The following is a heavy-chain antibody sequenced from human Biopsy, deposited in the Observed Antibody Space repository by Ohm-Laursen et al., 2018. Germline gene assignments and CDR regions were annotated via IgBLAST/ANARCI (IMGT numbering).Heavy chain of an antibody. Sequence: SETLSLTWTVSGDSISSDIYYWVWIRQPPGKGLEWIGNIYNSESTSTYYNLSLKGRVSISVDTSHNQFSLKLTSVTAADMAVYFCARRVSGSGRVDPWGQGTLVTVSS. CDR1: GDSISSDIYY. D-gene: IGHD3-10*01. J-gene: IGHJ5*02. V-gene: IGHV4-39*01. CDR3: ARRVSGSGRVDP. CDR2: IYNSESTST.